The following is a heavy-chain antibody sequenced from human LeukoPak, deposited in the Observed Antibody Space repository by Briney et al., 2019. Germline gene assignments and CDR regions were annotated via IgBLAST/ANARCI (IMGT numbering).Heavy chain of an antibody. CDR1: GFTFSRYW. Sequence: GGSLRLSCAASGFTFSRYWMTWVRQAPGKGLEWVANINEDGSGKYYVDSVKGRFNISRDNARNSVYLQMNSLRAEDTAVFYCARGSSGTWDDWGQGTLVTVSS. CDR3: ARGSSGTWDD. D-gene: IGHD6-25*01. V-gene: IGHV3-7*01. CDR2: INEDGSGK. J-gene: IGHJ4*02.